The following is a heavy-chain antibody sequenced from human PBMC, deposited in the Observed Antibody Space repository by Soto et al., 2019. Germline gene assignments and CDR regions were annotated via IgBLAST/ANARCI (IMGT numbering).Heavy chain of an antibody. Sequence: GGSLRLSCAASGFTFSGSAMHWVRQASGKGLEWVGRIRSKANSYATAYAASVKGRFTISRDDSKNTAYLQMNSLKTEDTAVYYCTRHGYSSGWYVSWGQGTLVTVSS. D-gene: IGHD6-19*01. V-gene: IGHV3-73*01. J-gene: IGHJ5*02. CDR1: GFTFSGSA. CDR2: IRSKANSYAT. CDR3: TRHGYSSGWYVS.